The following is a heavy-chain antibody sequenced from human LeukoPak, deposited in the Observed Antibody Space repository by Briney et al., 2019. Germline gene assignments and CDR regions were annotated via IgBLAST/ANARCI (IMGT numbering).Heavy chain of an antibody. V-gene: IGHV4-59*01. CDR3: ARGSPDCTNGVCYHYYYYYYMDV. CDR2: IYYSGSI. J-gene: IGHJ6*03. CDR1: GGSISSYY. Sequence: SETLSLTCTVSGGSISSYYWSWIRQPPGKGLEWIGYIYYSGSINYNPSLKSRVTISVDTSKNQFSLKLSSVTAADTAVYYCARGSPDCTNGVCYHYYYYYYMDVWGKGTTVTVSS. D-gene: IGHD2-8*01.